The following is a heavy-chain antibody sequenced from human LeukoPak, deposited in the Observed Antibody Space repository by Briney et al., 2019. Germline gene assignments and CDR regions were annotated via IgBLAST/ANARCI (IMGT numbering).Heavy chain of an antibody. CDR3: ARIGSTSCYFPRCNWFDP. CDR1: GGSFSGYY. J-gene: IGHJ5*02. V-gene: IGHV4-38-2*01. D-gene: IGHD2-2*01. Sequence: SETLSLTCAVYGGSFSGYYWGWIRQPPGKGLEWIGSIYHSGSTYYNPSLKSRVTISVDTSKNQFSLKLSSVTAAVTAVYYCARIGSTSCYFPRCNWFDPWGQGTLVTVSS. CDR2: IYHSGST.